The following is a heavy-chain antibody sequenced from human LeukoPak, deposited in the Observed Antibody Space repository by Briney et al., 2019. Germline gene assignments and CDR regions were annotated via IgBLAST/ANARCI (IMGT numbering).Heavy chain of an antibody. D-gene: IGHD3-22*01. CDR3: AATNGITMIVVAVAFDI. V-gene: IGHV3-48*02. CDR2: ISSSNSTI. J-gene: IGHJ3*02. CDR1: GFTFSSYS. Sequence: GGSLRLSCAASGFTFSSYSMNWVRQAPGKGLEWVSYISSSNSTIYYADSVKGRFTISRDNAKNSLYLQMNSLRDEDTAVYYCAATNGITMIVVAVAFDIWGQGTMVTVSS.